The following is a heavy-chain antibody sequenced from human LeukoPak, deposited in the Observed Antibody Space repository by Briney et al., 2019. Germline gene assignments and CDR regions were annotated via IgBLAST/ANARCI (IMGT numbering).Heavy chain of an antibody. J-gene: IGHJ2*01. CDR2: IYYSGST. V-gene: IGHV4-59*01. CDR3: ARGYWYFDL. Sequence: SETLSLTCTVSGGSISSYYWSWIRQPPAKGLEWIGYIYYSGSTNYNPSLKSRVTISVDTSKIQFSLKLSSVTAADTAVYYCARGYWYFDLWGRGTLVTVSS. CDR1: GGSISSYY.